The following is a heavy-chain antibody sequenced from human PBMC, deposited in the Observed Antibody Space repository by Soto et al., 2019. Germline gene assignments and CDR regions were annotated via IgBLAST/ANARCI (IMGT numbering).Heavy chain of an antibody. V-gene: IGHV1-69*13. CDR1: GGTFSSYA. Sequence: SVKVSCKASGGTFSSYAISWVRQAPGQGLEWMGGIIPIFGTANYAQKFQGRVTITADESTSTAYMDLTRLTTSDTATYFCATWVDYGDFEGFDFWGQGTLVTVLL. CDR3: ATWVDYGDFEGFDF. CDR2: IIPIFGTA. J-gene: IGHJ4*02. D-gene: IGHD4-17*01.